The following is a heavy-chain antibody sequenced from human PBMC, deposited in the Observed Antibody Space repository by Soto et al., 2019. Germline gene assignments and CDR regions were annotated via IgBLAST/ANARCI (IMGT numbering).Heavy chain of an antibody. CDR3: ARDGSYDSSGYRSDFDY. CDR2: ISAYNGNT. V-gene: IGHV1-18*01. D-gene: IGHD3-22*01. CDR1: GYTFTSYG. J-gene: IGHJ4*02. Sequence: QVQLVQSGAEVKKPGASVKVSCKASGYTFTSYGISWVRQAPGQGLEWMGWISAYNGNTNYAQKLQGRVTMTTDTSPSTASMELRSLRSADTAVYYCARDGSYDSSGYRSDFDYWGQGTLVTVSS.